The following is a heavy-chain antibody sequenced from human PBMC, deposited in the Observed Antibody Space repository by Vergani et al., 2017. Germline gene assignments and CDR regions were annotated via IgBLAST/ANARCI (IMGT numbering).Heavy chain of an antibody. CDR3: TTAINYYDSSGRIYWYFDL. CDR2: IKSKTDGGTT. Sequence: EVQLVESGGGLVKPGGSLRLSCAASGFTFSNAWMSWVRQAPGKGLEWVGRIKSKTDGGTTDYAAPVKGRFTISRDDSKNTLYLQMNSLKTEDTAVYYCTTAINYYDSSGRIYWYFDLWGRGTLVTVSS. CDR1: GFTFSNAW. D-gene: IGHD3-22*01. V-gene: IGHV3-15*01. J-gene: IGHJ2*01.